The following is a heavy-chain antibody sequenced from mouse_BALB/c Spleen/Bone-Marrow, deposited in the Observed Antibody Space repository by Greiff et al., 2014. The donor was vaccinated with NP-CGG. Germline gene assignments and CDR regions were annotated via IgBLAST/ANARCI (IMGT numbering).Heavy chain of an antibody. CDR3: ASQNWAWFTY. Sequence: EVQLQESGPGLVKPSQSLSLTCTVTGYSITSDYAWNWIRQFPGNKLEWMGYINYSGSSSYNPSLKGRISITRDTSKNQFFLQLNSVTTEYTATYYCASQNWAWFTYWGQGTLVTVSA. CDR1: GYSITSDYA. J-gene: IGHJ3*01. V-gene: IGHV3-2*02. D-gene: IGHD4-1*01. CDR2: INYSGSS.